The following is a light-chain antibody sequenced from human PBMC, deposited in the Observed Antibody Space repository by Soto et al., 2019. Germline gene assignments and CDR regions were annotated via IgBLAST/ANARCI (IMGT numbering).Light chain of an antibody. V-gene: IGKV3-20*01. CDR3: QQYGSSPGLLT. J-gene: IGKJ3*01. CDR2: DAS. CDR1: QSVSSSY. Sequence: EIVLMQSPGTLSLSPGERATLSCRASQSVSSSYLAWYQQKPGQAPRLLIYDASRRATGIPDRFSGSGSGTDFTLTISRLEPEDFAVYYCQQYGSSPGLLTFGPGTKVDIK.